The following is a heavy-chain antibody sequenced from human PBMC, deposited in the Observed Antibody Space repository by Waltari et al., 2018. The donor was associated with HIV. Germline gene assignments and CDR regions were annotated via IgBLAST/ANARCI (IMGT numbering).Heavy chain of an antibody. D-gene: IGHD2-2*01. CDR1: GGSISSGGYY. Sequence: QVQLQESGPGLVKPSQTLSLTCTVSGGSISSGGYYLSWIRQHPGKGLEWIGYIYYSGSTYYNPSLKSRVTISVDTSKNQFSLKLSSVTAADTAVYYCASTHCSSTSCYADWYFDLWGRGTLVTVSS. J-gene: IGHJ2*01. CDR2: IYYSGST. V-gene: IGHV4-31*03. CDR3: ASTHCSSTSCYADWYFDL.